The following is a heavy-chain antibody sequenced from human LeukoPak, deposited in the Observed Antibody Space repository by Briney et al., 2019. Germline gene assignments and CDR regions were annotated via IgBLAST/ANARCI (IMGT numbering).Heavy chain of an antibody. CDR1: GFTFSSYA. Sequence: QPGGSLRLSCAASGFTFSSYAMSWVRQAPGKGLEWVSAISGSGGSTYYADSVKGRFTISRDNSKNTLYLQMNSLRAEDTAGYYCAKDRSKGGGGASNDAFDIWGQGTMVTVSS. CDR2: ISGSGGST. CDR3: AKDRSKGGGGASNDAFDI. V-gene: IGHV3-23*01. D-gene: IGHD3-16*01. J-gene: IGHJ3*02.